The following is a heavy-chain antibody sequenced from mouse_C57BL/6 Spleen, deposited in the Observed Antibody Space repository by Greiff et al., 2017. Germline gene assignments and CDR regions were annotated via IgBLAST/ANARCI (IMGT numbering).Heavy chain of an antibody. CDR1: GYTFTDYN. J-gene: IGHJ4*01. Sequence: VQLKESGPELVKPGASVKIPCKASGYTFTDYNMDWVKQSHGKSLEWIGDINPNNGGTIYNQKFKGKATLTVDKSSSTAYMELRSLTSEDTAVYDCARSGNSLYYYAMDYWGQGTSVTVSS. V-gene: IGHV1-18*01. CDR3: ARSGNSLYYYAMDY. D-gene: IGHD2-1*01. CDR2: INPNNGGT.